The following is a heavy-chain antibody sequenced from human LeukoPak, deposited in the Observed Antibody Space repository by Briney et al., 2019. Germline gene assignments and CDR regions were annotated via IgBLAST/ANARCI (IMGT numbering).Heavy chain of an antibody. CDR3: TRDYYDSSRYSSPHLFDY. Sequence: PGGSLRLSCTASGFTFGDYAMSWVRQAPGKGLEWVGFIRSKAYGGTTEYAASVKGRFTISRDDSKSIAYLQMNSLKTEDTAVYYCTRDYYDSSRYSSPHLFDYWGQGTLVTVSS. V-gene: IGHV3-49*04. CDR2: IRSKAYGGTT. CDR1: GFTFGDYA. D-gene: IGHD3-22*01. J-gene: IGHJ4*02.